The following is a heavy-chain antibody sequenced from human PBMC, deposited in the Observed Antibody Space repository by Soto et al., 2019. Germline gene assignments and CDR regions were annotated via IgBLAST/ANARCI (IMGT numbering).Heavy chain of an antibody. CDR2: IVGGSGNT. Sequence: ASVKVSCKASGFTFSTSAVQWVRQARGQRPEWMGWIVGGSGNTNYAQDSQERVIITRDMSTSTVYMELSSLRSDDTAVYFCAARRSGLYAMDVWGQGTTVTVSS. V-gene: IGHV1-58*01. D-gene: IGHD1-26*01. CDR1: GFTFSTSA. J-gene: IGHJ6*02. CDR3: AARRSGLYAMDV.